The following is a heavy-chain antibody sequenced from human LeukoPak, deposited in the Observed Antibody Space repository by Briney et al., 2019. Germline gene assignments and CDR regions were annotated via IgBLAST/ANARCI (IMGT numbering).Heavy chain of an antibody. J-gene: IGHJ6*02. CDR1: GGSISSSSYY. Sequence: SETLSLTCTVSGGSISSSSYYWGWIRQPPGKGLEWIGSIYYSGSTYYNPSLKSRVTISVDTSKNQFSLKLSSVTAADTAVYYCASGPAPYYYYGMDVWGQGTTVTVSS. CDR2: IYYSGST. CDR3: ASGPAPYYYYGMDV. V-gene: IGHV4-39*01.